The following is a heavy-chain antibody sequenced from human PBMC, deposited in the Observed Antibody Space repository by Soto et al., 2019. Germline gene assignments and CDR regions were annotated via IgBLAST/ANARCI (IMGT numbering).Heavy chain of an antibody. CDR1: GGSIRSYY. Sequence: CTVSGGSIRSYYWTWIRQPPGKGPEWLGYIFCSGSTFYNPSLKSRVTISIHTSKSQFSLQLTSVTAADTAVYYCARGAADTAMVDSWGQGTLVTVSS. CDR3: ARGAADTAMVDS. CDR2: IFCSGST. V-gene: IGHV4-59*01. D-gene: IGHD5-18*01. J-gene: IGHJ4*02.